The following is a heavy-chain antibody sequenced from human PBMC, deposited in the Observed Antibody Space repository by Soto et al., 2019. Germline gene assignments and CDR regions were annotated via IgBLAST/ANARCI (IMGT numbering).Heavy chain of an antibody. CDR3: ARDSGDYGEYYYYGMDV. CDR1: GGTFSSYT. V-gene: IGHV1-69*08. CDR2: IIPILGIA. J-gene: IGHJ6*02. Sequence: QVQLVQSGAEVKKPGSSVKVSCKASGGTFSSYTISWVRQAPGQGLEWMGRIIPILGIANYAQKFQGRVTITVDKSTSTAYMELSSLRSEDTAVYYCARDSGDYGEYYYYGMDVWGQGTTVTVSS. D-gene: IGHD4-17*01.